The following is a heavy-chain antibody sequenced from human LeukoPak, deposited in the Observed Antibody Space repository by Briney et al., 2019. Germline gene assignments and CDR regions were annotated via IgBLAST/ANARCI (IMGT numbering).Heavy chain of an antibody. CDR1: GFTFSSYA. V-gene: IGHV3-30*04. CDR2: ISYDGSNK. CDR3: ARDDTLPDNGLDA. J-gene: IGHJ3*01. Sequence: GRSLRLSCAASGFTFSSYAMHWVRQAPGKGLEWVAVISYDGSNKYYADSVKGRFTISRDNSKNMLFLQVNSLRVEDTAVYFCARDDTLPDNGLDAWGQGTMVTVSS. D-gene: IGHD2-8*01.